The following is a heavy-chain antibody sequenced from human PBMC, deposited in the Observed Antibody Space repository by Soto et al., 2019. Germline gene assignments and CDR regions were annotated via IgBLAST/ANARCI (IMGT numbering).Heavy chain of an antibody. CDR1: GGSISSSSYY. CDR2: IYYSGST. Sequence: PSETLSLTCTVSGGSISSSSYYWGWIRQPPGKGLEWIGSIYYSGSTYYNPSLKSRVTISVDTSKNQFSLKLSSVTAADTAVYYCAREGSLRSFDYWGQGTLVTVSS. J-gene: IGHJ4*02. CDR3: AREGSLRSFDY. V-gene: IGHV4-39*02.